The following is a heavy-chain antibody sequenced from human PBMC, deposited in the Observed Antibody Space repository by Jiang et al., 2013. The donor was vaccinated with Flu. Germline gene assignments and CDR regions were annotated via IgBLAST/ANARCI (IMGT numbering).Heavy chain of an antibody. D-gene: IGHD2-15*01. J-gene: IGHJ4*02. CDR1: GGSISSSSYY. V-gene: IGHV4-39*01. Sequence: PGLVKPSETLSLTCTVSGGSISSSSYYWGWIRQPPGKGLEWIGSIYYSGSTYYNPSLKSRVTISVDTSKNQFSLKLSSVTAADTAVYYCAREDLVVVGAPHSGFDYWGQGTLVTVSS. CDR2: IYYSGST. CDR3: AREDLVVVGAPHSGFDY.